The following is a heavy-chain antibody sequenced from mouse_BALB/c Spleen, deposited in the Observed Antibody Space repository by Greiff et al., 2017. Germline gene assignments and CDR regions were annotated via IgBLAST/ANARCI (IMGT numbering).Heavy chain of an antibody. V-gene: IGHV3-8*02. Sequence: EVHLVESGPSLVKPSQTLSLTCSVTGDSITSGYWNWIRKSPGNKLEYMGYISYSGSTYYNPYLKSRISITRDTSKNQYYLQLNSVPTEKTATYYGARGGGTLYALNNWGQGTSVTVSS. CDR2: ISYSGST. CDR3: ARGGGTLYALNN. J-gene: IGHJ4*01. D-gene: IGHD2-14*01. CDR1: GDSITSGY.